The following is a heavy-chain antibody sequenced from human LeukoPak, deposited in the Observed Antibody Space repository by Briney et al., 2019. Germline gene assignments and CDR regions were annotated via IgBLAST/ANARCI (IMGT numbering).Heavy chain of an antibody. D-gene: IGHD3-10*01. CDR1: GYTFTSYG. Sequence: ASVKVSCKASGYTFTSYGISWVRQAPGQGLEWMGWISAYNGNTNYAQKLQGRVTMTTDTSTSTAYMELRSLRSDDTAVYYCARVLLTMVRGVKAVQYYYMDVWGKGTTVTVSS. J-gene: IGHJ6*03. V-gene: IGHV1-18*01. CDR3: ARVLLTMVRGVKAVQYYYMDV. CDR2: ISAYNGNT.